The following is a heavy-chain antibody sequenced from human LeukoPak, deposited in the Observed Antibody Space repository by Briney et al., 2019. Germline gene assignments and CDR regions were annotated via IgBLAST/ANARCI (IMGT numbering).Heavy chain of an antibody. D-gene: IGHD1-26*01. V-gene: IGHV3-49*03. J-gene: IGHJ1*01. CDR3: SRVGGSYSPCDF. Sequence: HSGGSLRLSCTTSGFMFGDYALSWFRQAPGKGLEWIGFIRGNSYGGTTDYAASVKGRFTISRDDSKSIAYLQMNGLKTEDTAVYYCSRVGGSYSPCDFWGQGTLVTVSS. CDR1: GFMFGDYA. CDR2: IRGNSYGGTT.